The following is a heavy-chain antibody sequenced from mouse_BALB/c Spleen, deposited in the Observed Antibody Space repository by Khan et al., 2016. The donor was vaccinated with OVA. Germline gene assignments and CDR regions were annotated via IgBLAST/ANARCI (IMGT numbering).Heavy chain of an antibody. Sequence: QIQLVQSGPELKKPGETVQISCKASGYTFTNYGMNWVKQAPGKGLKWMGWINTYTGEPTYADDFKGRFAFSLETSAIPAYLQINNLKNEDTATYFCARSNGNYWFAYCGQGTLVTVSA. J-gene: IGHJ3*01. CDR2: INTYTGEP. D-gene: IGHD2-1*01. V-gene: IGHV9-3-1*01. CDR3: ARSNGNYWFAY. CDR1: GYTFTNYG.